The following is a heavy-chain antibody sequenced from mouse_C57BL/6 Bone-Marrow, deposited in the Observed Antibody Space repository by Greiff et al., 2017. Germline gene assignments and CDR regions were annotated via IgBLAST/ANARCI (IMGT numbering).Heavy chain of an antibody. J-gene: IGHJ2*01. CDR3: ASHYGKDY. CDR1: GYTFTSYW. V-gene: IGHV1-64*01. Sequence: VKLVESGAELVKPGASVKLSCKASGYTFTSYWMHWVKQRPGQGLEWIGMIHPNSGSTNYNEKFKSKATLTVDKSSSTAYMQLSSLTSEDSAVYYCASHYGKDYWGQGTTLTVSS. CDR2: IHPNSGST. D-gene: IGHD2-1*01.